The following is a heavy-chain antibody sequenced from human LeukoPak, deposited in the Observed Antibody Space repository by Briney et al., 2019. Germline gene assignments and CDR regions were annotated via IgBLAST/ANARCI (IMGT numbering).Heavy chain of an antibody. CDR1: GFTFSSYS. D-gene: IGHD4-23*01. CDR2: ISSSSSYI. CDR3: ARDVSGGNGWAFDI. J-gene: IGHJ3*02. V-gene: IGHV3-21*04. Sequence: GGSLRLSCAASGFTFSSYSMNWVRQAPGKGLEWVSSISSSSSYIYYADSVKGRFTISRDNAKNSLYLQMNSLRAEDTALYYCARDVSGGNGWAFDIWGQGTMVTVSS.